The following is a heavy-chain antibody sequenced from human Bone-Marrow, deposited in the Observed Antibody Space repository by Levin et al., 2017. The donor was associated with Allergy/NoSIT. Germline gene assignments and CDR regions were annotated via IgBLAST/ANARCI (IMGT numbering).Heavy chain of an antibody. J-gene: IGHJ4*02. D-gene: IGHD3/OR15-3a*01. CDR3: ARDPVDYYFDF. CDR1: GFTFTTYW. V-gene: IGHV3-7*01. CDR2: IKQDGSEK. Sequence: TGGSLRLSCAASGFTFTTYWMTWVRQAPGKGLEWVATIKQDGSEKFYLDSVKGRITISRDNAKNSVLLQMNSLRAEDTAVYYCARDPVDYYFDFWGQGTVVTVSS.